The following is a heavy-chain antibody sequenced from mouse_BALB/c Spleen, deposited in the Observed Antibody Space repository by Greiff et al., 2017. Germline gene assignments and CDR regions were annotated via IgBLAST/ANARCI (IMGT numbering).Heavy chain of an antibody. D-gene: IGHD2-1*01. J-gene: IGHJ4*01. V-gene: IGHV2-6-7*01. CDR1: GFSLTGYG. CDR3: ARDRVYYGNYEAMDY. Sequence: QVQLKQSGPGLVAPSQSLSITCTVSGFSLTGYGVNWVRQPPGKGLEWLGMIWGDGSTDYNSALKSRLSISKDNSKSQVFLKMNSLQTDDTARYYCARDRVYYGNYEAMDYWGQGTSVTVSS. CDR2: IWGDGST.